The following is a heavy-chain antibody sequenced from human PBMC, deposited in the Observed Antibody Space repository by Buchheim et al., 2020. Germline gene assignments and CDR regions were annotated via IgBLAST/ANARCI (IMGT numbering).Heavy chain of an antibody. Sequence: EVQLVESGGGLVQPGGSLRLSCAASGFSITSSSMFWVRHAPGKGLMWVSQIHTDGSSITYADSVKGRSPMSRDSAKNRLYLQMNSLRDEDTSVYYCTRGGVRYGMDVWGQGTT. V-gene: IGHV3-74*03. CDR3: TRGGVRYGMDV. J-gene: IGHJ6*02. CDR1: GFSITSSS. D-gene: IGHD2-8*01. CDR2: IHTDGSSI.